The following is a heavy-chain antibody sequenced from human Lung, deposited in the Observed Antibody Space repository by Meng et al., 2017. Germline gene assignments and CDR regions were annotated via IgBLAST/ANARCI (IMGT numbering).Heavy chain of an antibody. V-gene: IGHV1-3*01. Sequence: QGQLVQSGAEVKKAGASVKVSCKASGSTFTSYAMHWVRQAPGQRLEWMGWINAGNGNTKYSQKFQGRVTITRDTSASTAYMELSSLRSEDTAVYYCARGDYCGGDCYWFDYWGQGTLVTVSS. D-gene: IGHD2-21*02. CDR3: ARGDYCGGDCYWFDY. CDR2: INAGNGNT. J-gene: IGHJ4*02. CDR1: GSTFTSYA.